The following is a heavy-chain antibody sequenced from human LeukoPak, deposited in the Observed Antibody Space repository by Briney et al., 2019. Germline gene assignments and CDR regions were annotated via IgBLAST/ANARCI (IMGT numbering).Heavy chain of an antibody. CDR1: GGSFNAYY. V-gene: IGHV4-59*08. CDR2: IYYIGIT. D-gene: IGHD6-13*01. CDR3: YAAIAGGPQGY. Sequence: PSETLSLTCTVSGGSFNAYYWSWIRQPPGKGLEWIGYIYYIGITNYNPSLKNRVIISIDTSKNQLSLTLTSVTAADTAVYYCYAAIAGGPQGYWGQGTLVTVSS. J-gene: IGHJ4*02.